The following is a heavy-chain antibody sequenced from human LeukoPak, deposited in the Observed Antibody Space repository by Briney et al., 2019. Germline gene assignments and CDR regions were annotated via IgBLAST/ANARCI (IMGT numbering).Heavy chain of an antibody. CDR1: GFTFSSYG. V-gene: IGHV3-33*06. D-gene: IGHD6-13*01. Sequence: PGGSLRLSCAASGFTFSSYGMHWVRQAPGKGLEWVAIIWYDGNNKYYADSVKGRFTISRDNSKNTLYLQMNSLRAEDTAMYYCAKDRDTMGAAAGGYFDYWGQGTLVTVSS. J-gene: IGHJ4*02. CDR2: IWYDGNNK. CDR3: AKDRDTMGAAAGGYFDY.